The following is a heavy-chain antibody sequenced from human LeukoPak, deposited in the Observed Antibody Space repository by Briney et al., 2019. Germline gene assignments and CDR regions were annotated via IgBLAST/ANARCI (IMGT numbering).Heavy chain of an antibody. J-gene: IGHJ4*02. Sequence: SETLSLTCIVSGGSLSSYYWSWIRQPPGKGLEWIGYIYYSGSTNYNPSLKSRVTISVDTSKNQFSLKLSSVTAADTAVYYCARLKEDYGGNPGHFDYWGQGTLVTVSS. CDR3: ARLKEDYGGNPGHFDY. V-gene: IGHV4-59*01. D-gene: IGHD4-23*01. CDR2: IYYSGST. CDR1: GGSLSSYY.